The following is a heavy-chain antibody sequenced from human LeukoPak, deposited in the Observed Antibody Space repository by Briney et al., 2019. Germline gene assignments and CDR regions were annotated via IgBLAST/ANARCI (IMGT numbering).Heavy chain of an antibody. CDR1: GLIFRTHE. CDR2: INNDGTTK. CDR3: ARTPLGLGENGTYYYYSYMDV. J-gene: IGHJ6*03. V-gene: IGHV3-74*01. D-gene: IGHD3-16*01. Sequence: GGPLTLLCAASGLIFRTHETHCPRNARGKALVCVTRINNDGTTKAYADSVKGGCTITRDNARNTLYLQMNSLRNEDAAVYYCARTPLGLGENGTYYYYSYMDVWDKGTTVTVSS.